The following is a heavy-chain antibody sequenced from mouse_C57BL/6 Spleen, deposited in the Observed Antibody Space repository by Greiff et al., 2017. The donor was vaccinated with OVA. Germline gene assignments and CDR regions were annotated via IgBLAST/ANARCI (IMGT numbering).Heavy chain of an antibody. V-gene: IGHV1-82*01. J-gene: IGHJ2*01. D-gene: IGHD1-1*01. CDR3: ARDTTVSWDY. CDR2: IYPGDGDT. Sequence: QVQLQQSGPELVKPGASVKISCKASGYAFSSSWMNWVKQRPGKGLEWIGRIYPGDGDTNYNGKFKGKATLTADKSSSTAYMQLSSLTSEDSAVYFCARDTTVSWDYWGQGTTLTVSS. CDR1: GYAFSSSW.